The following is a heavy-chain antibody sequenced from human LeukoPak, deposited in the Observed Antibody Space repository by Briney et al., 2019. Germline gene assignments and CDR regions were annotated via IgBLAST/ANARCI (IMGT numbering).Heavy chain of an antibody. CDR1: GGSFSGYY. CDR2: INHSGST. V-gene: IGHV4-34*01. D-gene: IGHD3-10*01. J-gene: IGHJ4*02. CDR3: ARGPKLLWFRPFDY. Sequence: PSETLSLTCAVYGGSFSGYYWSWIRQPPGKGLEWIGEINHSGSTNYNPSLKSRVTISVDTSKSQFSLKLSSVTAADTAVYYCARGPKLLWFRPFDYWGQGTLVTVSS.